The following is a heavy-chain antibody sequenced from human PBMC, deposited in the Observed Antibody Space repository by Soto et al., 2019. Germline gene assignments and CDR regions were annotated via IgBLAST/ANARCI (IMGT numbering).Heavy chain of an antibody. D-gene: IGHD2-15*01. Sequence: QVPLVQSGAEVKKPGASVKVSCKAAGYAFTSYGISFLRQAPGQALEWMGWINIYNGNTNYAQKFQGRVIMTTDTSTNTAYMELRSLRSEDTAVYYCARDWCSCGSCYLFFDYWGQGALVTVSS. V-gene: IGHV1-18*04. CDR3: ARDWCSCGSCYLFFDY. CDR2: INIYNGNT. CDR1: GYAFTSYG. J-gene: IGHJ4*02.